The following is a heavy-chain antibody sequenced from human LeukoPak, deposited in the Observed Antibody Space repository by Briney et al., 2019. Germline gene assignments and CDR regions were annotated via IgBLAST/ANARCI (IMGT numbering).Heavy chain of an antibody. CDR3: ARRLSTGYYEF. CDR1: GFTVSSTY. J-gene: IGHJ4*02. D-gene: IGHD3-9*01. V-gene: IGHV3-66*01. CDR2: FYSDDIT. Sequence: GVSLRLSCAASGFTVSSTYMSWVRQAPGKGLEWVSVFYSDDITYYANSVKGRFIISRDNSKSMLYLQMNSLRVEDTAVYYCARRLSTGYYEFWGQGTLVTVAS.